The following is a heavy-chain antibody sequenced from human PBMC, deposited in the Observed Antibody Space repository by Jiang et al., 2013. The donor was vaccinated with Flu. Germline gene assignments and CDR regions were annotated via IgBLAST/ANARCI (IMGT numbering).Heavy chain of an antibody. CDR2: IYYSGST. V-gene: IGHV4-59*08. Sequence: IRQPPGKGLEWIGYIYYSGSTNYNPSLKSRVTISVDTSKNQFSLKLSSVTAADTAVYYCARQGSFRYNWFDPWGQGTLVTVSS. J-gene: IGHJ5*02. D-gene: IGHD3-10*01. CDR3: ARQGSFRYNWFDP.